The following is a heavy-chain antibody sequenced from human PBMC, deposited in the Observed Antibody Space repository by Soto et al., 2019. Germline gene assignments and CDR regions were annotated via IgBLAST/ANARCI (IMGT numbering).Heavy chain of an antibody. V-gene: IGHV3-23*01. Sequence: GSLRVSGETSRFTFSIKAMCWVRRAPGKGLEWVSSISVIGGSTYYADSVKGRFTISRDNSKNTLYLQMNSLRAEDTSVYYCAKDGYSITRNKPLDYWGQGTLVTVSS. CDR1: RFTFSIKA. D-gene: IGHD2-2*01. CDR3: AKDGYSITRNKPLDY. CDR2: ISVIGGST. J-gene: IGHJ4*02.